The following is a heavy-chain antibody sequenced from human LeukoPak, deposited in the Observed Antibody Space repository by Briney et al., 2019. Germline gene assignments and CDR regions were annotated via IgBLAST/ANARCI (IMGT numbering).Heavy chain of an antibody. V-gene: IGHV4-61*02. CDR1: GASVNSGNYY. Sequence: PSQTLSLTCTVSGASVNSGNYYWTWIRQPAGKRLEWIGRIYTSGTTNYNPSLKSRVTISIDASKNQFSLRLSSVTAADTAVYYCTRGGELMNFWGQGTLVTVSS. CDR3: TRGGELMNF. D-gene: IGHD1-26*01. CDR2: IYTSGTT. J-gene: IGHJ4*02.